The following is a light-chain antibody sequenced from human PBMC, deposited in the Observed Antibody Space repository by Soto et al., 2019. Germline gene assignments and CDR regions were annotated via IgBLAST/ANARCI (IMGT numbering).Light chain of an antibody. Sequence: EIVMTQSPNSLSVSLGERATINCKSNQSVLYRPNNKSYLAWYQQRPGQPPKLLIYWASTRESGVPDRFSGSGSGTDFTLTIGSLQAEDVAVYYCQQYYSTPFTFGPGTEVDIK. CDR3: QQYYSTPFT. CDR2: WAS. V-gene: IGKV4-1*01. CDR1: QSVLYRPNNKSY. J-gene: IGKJ3*01.